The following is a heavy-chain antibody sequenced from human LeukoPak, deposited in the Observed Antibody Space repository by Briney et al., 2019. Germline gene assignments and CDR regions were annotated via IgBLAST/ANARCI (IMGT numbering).Heavy chain of an antibody. J-gene: IGHJ6*03. CDR3: ASAGIAAAGMGPHYYYYYMDV. D-gene: IGHD6-13*01. V-gene: IGHV1-69*05. CDR1: GGTFSSYA. Sequence: GASVKVSCKASGGTFSSYAISWVRQAPGQGLEWMGAIIPIFGTANYAQKFQGRVTITTDESTSTAYMELRSLRSEDTAVYYCASAGIAAAGMGPHYYYYYMDVWGKGTTVTVSS. CDR2: IIPIFGTA.